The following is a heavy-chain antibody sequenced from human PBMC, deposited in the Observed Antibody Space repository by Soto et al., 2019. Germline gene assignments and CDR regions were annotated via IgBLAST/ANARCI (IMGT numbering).Heavy chain of an antibody. Sequence: EVQLLESGGGLVQPGGSLRLSCEASGFTFSSYAMSWVRQAPGKGLEWVSAISGSGGSTYYADSVKGRFTISRDNSKNPLYLQMNSLRAEDTAVYYCAKDYAKPLRSITGTRTKGAFDIWGQGTMVTVSS. J-gene: IGHJ3*02. V-gene: IGHV3-23*01. D-gene: IGHD1-20*01. CDR1: GFTFSSYA. CDR2: ISGSGGST. CDR3: AKDYAKPLRSITGTRTKGAFDI.